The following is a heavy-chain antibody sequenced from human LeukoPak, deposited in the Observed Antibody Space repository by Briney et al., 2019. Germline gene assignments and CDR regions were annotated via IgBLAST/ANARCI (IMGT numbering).Heavy chain of an antibody. V-gene: IGHV4-59*01. CDR2: IYYSGST. J-gene: IGHJ4*02. CDR3: ARNFGYGSGSYSDY. D-gene: IGHD3-10*01. Sequence: SETLSLTCTVSGGSFSTYYWSWIRQPPGKGLEWIGYIYYSGSTNYNPSLKSRVTISVDTSKNQFSLKLSSVTAADTAVYYCARNFGYGSGSYSDYWGQGTLVTVSS. CDR1: GGSFSTYY.